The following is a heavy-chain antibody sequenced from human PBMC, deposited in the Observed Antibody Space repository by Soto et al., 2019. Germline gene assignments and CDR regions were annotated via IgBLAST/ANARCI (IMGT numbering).Heavy chain of an antibody. CDR2: ISSSSSTI. V-gene: IGHV3-48*01. J-gene: IGHJ4*02. CDR3: ARGDGDYYDGNGYLGRH. CDR1: GFTFSTYS. Sequence: GGPLRLSCAASGFTFSTYSMNWVRQAPGKGLEWVSYISSSSSTIYYADSVKGRFTISRDNAKNSLYLQMNSLRAEDTAVYYCARGDGDYYDGNGYLGRHWGQGTLVTVSS. D-gene: IGHD3-22*01.